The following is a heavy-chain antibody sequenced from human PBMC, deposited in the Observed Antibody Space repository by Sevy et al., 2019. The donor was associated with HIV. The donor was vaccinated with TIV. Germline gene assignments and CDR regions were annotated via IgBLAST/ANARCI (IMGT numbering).Heavy chain of an antibody. D-gene: IGHD2-2*01. J-gene: IGHJ4*02. CDR3: AKGDEYQPNSNDY. CDR2: ISGSGGST. CDR1: GFTFSSYA. Sequence: GGYLRLSCAASGFTFSSYAMSWVRQAPGKGLEWVSAISGSGGSTYYADSVKGRFTISRDNSKNTLYLQMNSLRAEDTAVYYCAKGDEYQPNSNDYWGQGTLVTVSS. V-gene: IGHV3-23*01.